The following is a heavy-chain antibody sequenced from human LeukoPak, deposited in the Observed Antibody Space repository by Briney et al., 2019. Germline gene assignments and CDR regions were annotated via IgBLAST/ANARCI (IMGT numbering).Heavy chain of an antibody. CDR2: IYYSGST. V-gene: IGHV4-59*01. D-gene: IGHD5-12*01. Sequence: PSEILSLTCTVSGGSISSYYWSWIRQPPGKGLEWIGYIYYSGSTNYNPSLKSRVTISVDTSKNQFSLKLSSVTAADTAVYYCARGGPHYYYGMDVWGQGTTVTVSS. CDR1: GGSISSYY. J-gene: IGHJ6*02. CDR3: ARGGPHYYYGMDV.